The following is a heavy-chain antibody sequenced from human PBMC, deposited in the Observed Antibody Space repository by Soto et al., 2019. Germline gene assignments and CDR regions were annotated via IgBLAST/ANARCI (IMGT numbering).Heavy chain of an antibody. CDR1: GFSFSSYA. CDR3: ARDMYSSDYFVTWFEP. J-gene: IGHJ5*02. V-gene: IGHV3-30-3*01. CDR2: ISHDGINK. D-gene: IGHD6-19*01. Sequence: QVRRVESGGGVVQPGRSLRLSCTASGFSFSSYATYWFRQPPGKGLEWVAVISHDGINKHYADSVKGRVTVSRDNSNHSLDLQLNSQRGEDTAMYYCARDMYSSDYFVTWFEPWGQGTLVTVSS.